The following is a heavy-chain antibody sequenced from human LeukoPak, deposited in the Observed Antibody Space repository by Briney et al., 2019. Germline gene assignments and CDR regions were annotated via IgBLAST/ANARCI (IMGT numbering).Heavy chain of an antibody. D-gene: IGHD3-22*01. CDR2: INPNSGGT. Sequence: ASVKVSCKASGYTFTGYYMHWVRQAPGQGLEWMGWINPNSGGTNYAQKFQGRVTMTRDTSTSTAYMELSRLRSDDTAVYYCARGPQILTMIVVVITSGSDYWGQGTLVTVSS. CDR1: GYTFTGYY. V-gene: IGHV1-2*02. J-gene: IGHJ4*02. CDR3: ARGPQILTMIVVVITSGSDY.